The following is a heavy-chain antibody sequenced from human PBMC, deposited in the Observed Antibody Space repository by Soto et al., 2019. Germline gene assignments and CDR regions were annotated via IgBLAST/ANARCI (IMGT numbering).Heavy chain of an antibody. CDR1: GFTFSSYA. J-gene: IGHJ4*02. CDR3: ARATPRITIFCYDY. Sequence: GGSLRLSCAASGFTFSSYAMSWVRQAPGKGLEWVSAISGSGGSTYYADSVKGRFTISRDNSKXXLYLQMNSLRAEDTAVYYCARATPRITIFCYDYWGQGTLVTVSS. D-gene: IGHD3-9*01. CDR2: ISGSGGST. V-gene: IGHV3-23*01.